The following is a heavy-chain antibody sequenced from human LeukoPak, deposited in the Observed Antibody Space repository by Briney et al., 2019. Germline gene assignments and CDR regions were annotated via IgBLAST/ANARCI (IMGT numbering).Heavy chain of an antibody. V-gene: IGHV4-34*01. CDR2: INHSGST. CDR3: ARVKGQLVRGHYYYYYYMDV. CDR1: GGSFSGYY. Sequence: NPSETLSITCAVYGGSFSGYYWSWIRQPPGKGLEWIGEINHSGSTNYNPSLKSRVTISVDTSKNQFSLKLSSVTAADTAVYYCARVKGQLVRGHYYYYYYMDVWGKGTTVTVSS. D-gene: IGHD6-6*01. J-gene: IGHJ6*03.